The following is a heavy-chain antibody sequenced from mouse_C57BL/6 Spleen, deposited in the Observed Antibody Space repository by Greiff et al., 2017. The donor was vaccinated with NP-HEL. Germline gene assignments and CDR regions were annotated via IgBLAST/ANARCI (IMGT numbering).Heavy chain of an antibody. CDR2: IHPNSGST. V-gene: IGHV1-64*01. D-gene: IGHD1-1*01. CDR3: ARSNYGSRYAMDY. CDR1: GYTFTSYW. Sequence: QVQLQQPGAELVKPGASVKLSCKASGYTFTSYWMHWVKQRPGQGLEWIGMIHPNSGSTNYNEKFKSKATLTVDKSSSTAYMQLSSLTSEDSAVYYCARSNYGSRYAMDYWGQGTSVTVPS. J-gene: IGHJ4*01.